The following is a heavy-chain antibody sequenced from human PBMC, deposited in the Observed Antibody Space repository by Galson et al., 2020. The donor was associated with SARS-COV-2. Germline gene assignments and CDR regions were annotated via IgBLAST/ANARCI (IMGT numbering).Heavy chain of an antibody. CDR3: ARDPIPAANEPPFDY. CDR1: GFSLSTSGMR. CDR2: IDWDDDK. J-gene: IGHJ4*02. Sequence: SGPTLVKPTQTLTLTCTFSGFSLSTSGMRVSWIPQPPGKALEWLARIDWDDDKFYSTSLKTRLTISKDTSKNQVVLTMTNMDPVDTATYYCARDPIPAANEPPFDYWGQGTLVTVSS. D-gene: IGHD2-2*01. V-gene: IGHV2-70*04.